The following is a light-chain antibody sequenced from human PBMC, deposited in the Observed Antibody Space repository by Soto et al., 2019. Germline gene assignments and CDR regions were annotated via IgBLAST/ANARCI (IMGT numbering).Light chain of an antibody. CDR1: QSVNNNY. CDR2: GSS. J-gene: IGKJ2*01. CDR3: QQDGSSPPYT. V-gene: IGKV3-20*01. Sequence: EVVLTQSPGTLSLSPGERATLSCRASQSVNNNYVAWYQQKPGQAPRLLIFGSSDRATGIPDRFSGSGSGTDFTLAISRLEPEDFAVYYCQQDGSSPPYTFGQGTKLEIK.